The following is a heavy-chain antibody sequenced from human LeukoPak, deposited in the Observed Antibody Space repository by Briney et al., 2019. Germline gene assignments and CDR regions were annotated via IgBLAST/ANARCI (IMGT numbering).Heavy chain of an antibody. V-gene: IGHV3-53*01. Sequence: PGGSLRLSCAASEFTVTSNYMSWVRQAPGKGLQWVSVIYPGGDIYYADSVKGRFIISRDISRDTLSLQMNSLTADDTAVYYCVRGPRYYDDRGFHYGVFDIWGQGTVVTVSS. CDR1: EFTVTSNY. CDR2: IYPGGDI. D-gene: IGHD3-22*01. CDR3: VRGPRYYDDRGFHYGVFDI. J-gene: IGHJ3*02.